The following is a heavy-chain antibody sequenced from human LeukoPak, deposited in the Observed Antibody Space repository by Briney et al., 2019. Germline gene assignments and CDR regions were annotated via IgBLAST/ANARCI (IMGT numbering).Heavy chain of an antibody. CDR3: AREPGGQDYSDSSDSPTGSFDV. Sequence: SETLSLTCTVSGGSISSRYWSWIRQPPGKGLEWIGYIYYSGITDYNPSLKSRVTISVDTSKNQFSLKLSSVTAADTAVYYCAREPGGQDYSDSSDSPTGSFDVWGQGTMVTVSS. J-gene: IGHJ3*01. CDR2: IYYSGIT. D-gene: IGHD3-22*01. CDR1: GGSISSRY. V-gene: IGHV4-59*11.